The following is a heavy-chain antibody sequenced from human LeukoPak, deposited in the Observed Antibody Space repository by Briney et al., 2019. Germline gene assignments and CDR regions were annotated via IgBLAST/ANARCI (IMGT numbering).Heavy chain of an antibody. CDR3: ANFEYSSKLDI. CDR1: GFTFSSYA. D-gene: IGHD6-6*01. V-gene: IGHV3-23*01. Sequence: GGSLRLSCAASGFTFSSYAMSWVRQAPGKGLKWVSTINDNGADTYYADSVKGRFTISRDNSKNTLYLQMNSLRAEDTAVYYCANFEYSSKLDIWGQGTMVTVSS. J-gene: IGHJ3*02. CDR2: INDNGADT.